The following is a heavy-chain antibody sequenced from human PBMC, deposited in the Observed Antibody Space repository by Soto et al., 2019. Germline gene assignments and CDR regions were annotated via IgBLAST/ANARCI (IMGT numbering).Heavy chain of an antibody. D-gene: IGHD2-8*01. CDR2: IYHGST. J-gene: IGHJ4*02. CDR3: ARAGYCTNGVCYTPVDY. CDR1: GGSISSAGYP. V-gene: IGHV4-30-2*01. Sequence: QLQLQESGSGLVKPSQTLSLTCAVSGGSISSAGYPWSWIRQPPGKGLEWIGYIYHGSTYYNPSLKSRVTISVDRSKNPFSLRLSSVPAADTAVYYCARAGYCTNGVCYTPVDYWGQGTLVTVSS.